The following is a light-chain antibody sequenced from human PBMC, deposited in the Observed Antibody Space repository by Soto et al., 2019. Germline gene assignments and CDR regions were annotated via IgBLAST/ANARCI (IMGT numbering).Light chain of an antibody. CDR2: KDT. J-gene: IGLJ3*02. V-gene: IGLV3-25*02. Sequence: SYELTQPPSVSVSPGQTARITCSGDALPKQYSYWYQQKPGQAPVLVIYKDTERPSGIPERFSGSSSGTKVTLTISGVQVEDEADYYCQSGDNTYTWVFGGGTKLTVL. CDR1: ALPKQY. CDR3: QSGDNTYTWV.